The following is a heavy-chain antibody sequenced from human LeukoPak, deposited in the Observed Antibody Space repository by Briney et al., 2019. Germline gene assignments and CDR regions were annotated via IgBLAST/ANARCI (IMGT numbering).Heavy chain of an antibody. CDR1: GGPSSSSFYN. CDR3: ARDRSPFYYYFMDV. Sequence: RPSETLSLTCTVSGGPSSSSFYNCAWIRQSPGKGLEWIGSVSYSWHTYYSPSLTSRVSMSVDASNCQFSLRLRSVTAADTAIYYCARDRSPFYYYFMDVWGKGTTVSVSS. D-gene: IGHD2-15*01. J-gene: IGHJ6*03. V-gene: IGHV4-39*02. CDR2: VSYSWHT.